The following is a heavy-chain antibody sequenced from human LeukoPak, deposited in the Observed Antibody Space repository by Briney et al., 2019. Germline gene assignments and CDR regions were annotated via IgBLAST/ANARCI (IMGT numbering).Heavy chain of an antibody. J-gene: IGHJ3*02. CDR3: AKDMVRGVPPLDAFDI. D-gene: IGHD3-10*01. Sequence: GGSLRFSCAASGFTFSSYAMSWVRQAPGKGLGWVSAISGSGGSTYYADSVKGRFTISRDNSKNTLYLQMNSLRAEDTAVYYCAKDMVRGVPPLDAFDIWGQGTMVTVSS. CDR1: GFTFSSYA. V-gene: IGHV3-23*01. CDR2: ISGSGGST.